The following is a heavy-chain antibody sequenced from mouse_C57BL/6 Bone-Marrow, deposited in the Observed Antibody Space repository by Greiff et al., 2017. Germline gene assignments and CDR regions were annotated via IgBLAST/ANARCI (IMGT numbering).Heavy chain of an antibody. Sequence: VHVKQSGAELVRPGASVKLSCTASGFNIKDDYMHWVKQRPEQGLEWIGWIDPENGDTEYASKFQGKATITADTSSNTAYLQLSSLTSEDAAVYYCTTWRFAYWGQGTLVTVSA. CDR3: TTWRFAY. CDR1: GFNIKDDY. CDR2: IDPENGDT. V-gene: IGHV14-4*01. J-gene: IGHJ3*01.